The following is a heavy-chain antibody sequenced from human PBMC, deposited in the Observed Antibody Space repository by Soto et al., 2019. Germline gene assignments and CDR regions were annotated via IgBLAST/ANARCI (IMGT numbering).Heavy chain of an antibody. CDR2: IYYSGST. J-gene: IGHJ5*02. D-gene: IGHD2-8*01. V-gene: IGHV4-59*01. Sequence: SETLSLTCTVSGGSISSYYWSWIRQPPGKGLEWIGYIYYSGSTNYNPSLKSRVTISVDTSKNQFSLKLSSVTAADTAVYYCAASLGLMYQRDNAFDPWGQGTLVTVSS. CDR3: AASLGLMYQRDNAFDP. CDR1: GGSISSYY.